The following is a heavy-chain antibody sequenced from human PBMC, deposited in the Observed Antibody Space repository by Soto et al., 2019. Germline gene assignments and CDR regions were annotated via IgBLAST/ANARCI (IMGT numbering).Heavy chain of an antibody. CDR1: GDSITSTSYY. Sequence: SETLSLTCTVSGDSITSTSYYWGWLRQPSGKGLEWIGCIHYSGSTYYNPSLRSRVTSSVDTSKNQFSLKVSSVTAADTAVYYCARRRFSSTWPSYFDYWGEGTLVTVSS. CDR2: IHYSGST. V-gene: IGHV4-39*01. CDR3: ARRRFSSTWPSYFDY. D-gene: IGHD6-13*01. J-gene: IGHJ4*02.